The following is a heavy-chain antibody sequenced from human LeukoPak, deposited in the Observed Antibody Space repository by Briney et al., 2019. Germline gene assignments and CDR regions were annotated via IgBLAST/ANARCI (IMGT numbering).Heavy chain of an antibody. V-gene: IGHV1-2*04. D-gene: IGHD3-10*01. J-gene: IGHJ3*02. CDR3: ARNPPLTTYGSGTYGIAIDI. Sequence: ASVKVSCKASGYTFTGYYMHWVRQAPGQGLEWMGWINPNSGGTNYAQKFQGWVTMTRDTSISTAYMELSRLRSDDTAVYYCARNPPLTTYGSGTYGIAIDIWGQGTMVTVSS. CDR1: GYTFTGYY. CDR2: INPNSGGT.